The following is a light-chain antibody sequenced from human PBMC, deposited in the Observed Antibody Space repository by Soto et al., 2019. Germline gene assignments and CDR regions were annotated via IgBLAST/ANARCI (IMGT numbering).Light chain of an antibody. J-gene: IGKJ2*01. V-gene: IGKV3-15*01. CDR2: GAS. Sequence: EIVMTQSPATLSVSPGERATLSCRASQSVSSNLAWYQQKPGQAPRLLIYGASTRATGIPARFSGSGSGTEFTLTICSLQSEDFAVYYCQQYNKWPPYTFGQGTKREIK. CDR1: QSVSSN. CDR3: QQYNKWPPYT.